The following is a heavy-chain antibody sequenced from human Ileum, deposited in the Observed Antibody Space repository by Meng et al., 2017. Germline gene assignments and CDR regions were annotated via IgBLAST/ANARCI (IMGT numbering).Heavy chain of an antibody. Sequence: QVQLQESGPGLVKPSHTLSLTFTVSGGSISSGGYYWSWIRQHPGKGLEWIGYIYYSGTTYYNPSLKSRVTISVDTSKNQFSLKLSSVTAADTAVYYCAREPPAAAGTGADYWGQGTLVTVSS. D-gene: IGHD6-13*01. CDR3: AREPPAAAGTGADY. CDR1: GGSISSGGYY. CDR2: IYYSGTT. J-gene: IGHJ4*02. V-gene: IGHV4-31*03.